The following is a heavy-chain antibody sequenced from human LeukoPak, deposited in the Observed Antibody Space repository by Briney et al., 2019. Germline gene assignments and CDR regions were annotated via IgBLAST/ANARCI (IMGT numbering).Heavy chain of an antibody. Sequence: ASLKFSCKVSGHTLTELSMHWVRQAPGKGLELMGGFDPEDVETIYAQKFQGRVTMTEDTSTDTAYMELSSLRSEDTAVYYCATLGRFPLNVNYYYYYGMDVWGQGTTVTVSS. V-gene: IGHV1-24*01. CDR2: FDPEDVET. CDR1: GHTLTELS. J-gene: IGHJ6*02. CDR3: ATLGRFPLNVNYYYYYGMDV.